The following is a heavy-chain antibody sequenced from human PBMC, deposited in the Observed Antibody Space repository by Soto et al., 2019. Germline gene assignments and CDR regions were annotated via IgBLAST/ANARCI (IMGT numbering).Heavy chain of an antibody. CDR2: IRSKAYCGTT. J-gene: IGHJ3*02. CDR3: TRDGGTENFTFSSDIVVVVAAYDAFDI. CDR1: GFTFGDYA. V-gene: IGHV3-49*03. D-gene: IGHD2-15*01. Sequence: PGGSLRLSCTASGFTFGDYAMSWFRQAPGKGLEWVGFIRSKAYCGTTEYAASVKGRCTISRDDSKSIAYLQMNSLKTEDTAVYYCTRDGGTENFTFSSDIVVVVAAYDAFDIWGQGKMVT.